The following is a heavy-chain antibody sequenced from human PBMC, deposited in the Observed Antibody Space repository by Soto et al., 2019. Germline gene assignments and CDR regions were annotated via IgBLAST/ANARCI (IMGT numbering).Heavy chain of an antibody. J-gene: IGHJ6*02. CDR2: IYTSGTT. CDR1: GGSISSGGYY. V-gene: IGHV4-31*03. D-gene: IGHD6-6*01. Sequence: SETLSPTCTVSGGSISSGGYYWSWIRQRPGQGLEWIGYIYTSGTTYYSPSLQSRVAILLDASKNQISLKLNSVTAADTAVYYCARDLQFVSDMGVYYYYYMDVCDPMTTVTVS. CDR3: ARDLQFVSDMGVYYYYYMDV.